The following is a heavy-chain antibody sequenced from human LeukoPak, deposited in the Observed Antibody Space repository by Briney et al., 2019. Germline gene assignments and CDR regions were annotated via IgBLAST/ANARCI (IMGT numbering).Heavy chain of an antibody. D-gene: IGHD3-16*01. V-gene: IGHV3-72*01. CDR2: TRNKVNSYTT. CDR3: ARDGGNDAFDI. Sequence: PGGSLRLSCAASGFTFSGHYMDWVRQAPGKGLEWVGRTRNKVNSYTTEYAASVKGRFTISRDDSKKSLYLQMNSLKTEDTAVYYCARDGGNDAFDIWGQGTMVTVSS. CDR1: GFTFSGHY. J-gene: IGHJ3*02.